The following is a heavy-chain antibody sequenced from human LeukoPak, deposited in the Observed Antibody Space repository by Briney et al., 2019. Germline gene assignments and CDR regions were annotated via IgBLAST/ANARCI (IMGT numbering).Heavy chain of an antibody. Sequence: ASVKVSCKASGYTFTSYGISWVRQAPGQGLEWMGWISAYNGNTNYAQKLQGRVTMTTDTSTSTAYMELRSLKSDHTAVYYCAREGYYDSSGMYYFDYWGQGTLVTVSS. V-gene: IGHV1-18*01. CDR1: GYTFTSYG. D-gene: IGHD3-22*01. CDR3: AREGYYDSSGMYYFDY. CDR2: ISAYNGNT. J-gene: IGHJ4*02.